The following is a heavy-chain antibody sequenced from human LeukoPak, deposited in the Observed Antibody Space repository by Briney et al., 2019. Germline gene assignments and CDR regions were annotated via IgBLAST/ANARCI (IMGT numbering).Heavy chain of an antibody. CDR3: AKDKGRYCSGGSCPGFDY. D-gene: IGHD2-15*01. J-gene: IGHJ4*02. Sequence: GGSLRLSCAASGFTFSSYGMHWVRQAPGKGLEWVAFIRYDGSNKYYADSVKGRFTISRDNSKNTLYLQMNSLRAEDTAVYYCAKDKGRYCSGGSCPGFDYWGQGTLVTVSS. V-gene: IGHV3-30*02. CDR1: GFTFSSYG. CDR2: IRYDGSNK.